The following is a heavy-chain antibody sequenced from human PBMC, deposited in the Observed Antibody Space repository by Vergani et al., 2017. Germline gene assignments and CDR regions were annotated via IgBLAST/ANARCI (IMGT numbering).Heavy chain of an antibody. V-gene: IGHV1-24*01. CDR1: GYTLTELS. Sequence: QVQLVQSGAEVKKPGASVKVSCKVSGYTLTELSMHWVRQAPGKGLEWMGGFDPEDGETIYAQKFQGRVTMTEDTSTDTAYMELSSLRSDDTAVYYCARDTPYSYGFNYYYYYGMDVWGQGTTVTVSS. CDR2: FDPEDGET. CDR3: ARDTPYSYGFNYYYYYGMDV. D-gene: IGHD5-18*01. J-gene: IGHJ6*02.